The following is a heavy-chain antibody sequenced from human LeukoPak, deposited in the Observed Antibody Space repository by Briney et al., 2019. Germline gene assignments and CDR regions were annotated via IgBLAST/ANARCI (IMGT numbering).Heavy chain of an antibody. J-gene: IGHJ4*02. CDR3: ASARNGYSSGWYLTY. CDR2: IYHSGST. D-gene: IGHD6-19*01. CDR1: GYSISSGYY. V-gene: IGHV4-38-2*02. Sequence: SETLSLTCTVSGYSISSGYYWGWIRQPPGKGPEWFGSIYHSGSTNYNPSLKSRVTISVDKSKNQFSLKLSSVTAADTAVYYCASARNGYSSGWYLTYWGQGTLVTVSS.